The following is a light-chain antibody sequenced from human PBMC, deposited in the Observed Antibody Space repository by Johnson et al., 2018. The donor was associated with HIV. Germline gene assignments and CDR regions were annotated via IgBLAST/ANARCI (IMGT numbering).Light chain of an antibody. J-gene: IGLJ1*01. CDR3: GTWDSSLRAGL. V-gene: IGLV1-51*02. CDR2: ENN. Sequence: QSVLTQPPSVSAAPGQKVTISCSGSSSNIESNSVSWYQHFPGTAPKVLIYENNKRPSGIPDRFSGSKSGTSATLGITGLQTGDEAYYYCGTWDSSLRAGLFGTGTKVTVL. CDR1: SSNIESNS.